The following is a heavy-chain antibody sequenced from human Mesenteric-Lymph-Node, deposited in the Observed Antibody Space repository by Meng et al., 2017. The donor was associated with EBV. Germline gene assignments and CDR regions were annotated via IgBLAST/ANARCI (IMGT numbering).Heavy chain of an antibody. CDR3: ARGGLQSSGWYKERPH. CDR2: ISHGGSI. CDR1: GESFTPYF. D-gene: IGHD6-19*01. J-gene: IGHJ4*02. Sequence: QVQLHQWGGGRLKPSDTLSLPCAVFGESFTPYFWSWIRQPPGKGLEWIGEISHGGSINYNPSLKSRLTISVDTSNNLFSLNINSVTVADTAVYYCARGGLQSSGWYKERPHWGQGTLVTVSS. V-gene: IGHV4-34*01.